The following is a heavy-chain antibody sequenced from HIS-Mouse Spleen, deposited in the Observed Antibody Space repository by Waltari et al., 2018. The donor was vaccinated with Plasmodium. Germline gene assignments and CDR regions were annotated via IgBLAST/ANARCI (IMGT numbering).Heavy chain of an antibody. CDR3: ASSWYWYFDL. D-gene: IGHD6-13*01. Sequence: EVQLVESGGGLVQPGGSLTPPCAASAFTFSSYWMSWVRQAPGKGLEWVANRKQDGSEKYYVDSVKGRFTISRDNAKNSLYLQMNSLRAEDTAVYYCASSWYWYFDLWGRGTLVTVSS. CDR2: RKQDGSEK. V-gene: IGHV3-7*01. J-gene: IGHJ2*01. CDR1: AFTFSSYW.